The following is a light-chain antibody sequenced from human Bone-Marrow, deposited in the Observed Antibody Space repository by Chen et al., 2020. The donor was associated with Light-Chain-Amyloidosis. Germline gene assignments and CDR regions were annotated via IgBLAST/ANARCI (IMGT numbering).Light chain of an antibody. CDR2: DDS. Sequence: SYVLTQPSSVSVAPGQTATIACGGNNIGSTSVHWYQQTPGQAPLLVVYDDSDRPSGIPERLCGSNAGKTATLTISRVEAGDEADYYCQVWDRSSDRPVFGGGTKLTVL. J-gene: IGLJ3*02. CDR3: QVWDRSSDRPV. CDR1: NIGSTS. V-gene: IGLV3-21*02.